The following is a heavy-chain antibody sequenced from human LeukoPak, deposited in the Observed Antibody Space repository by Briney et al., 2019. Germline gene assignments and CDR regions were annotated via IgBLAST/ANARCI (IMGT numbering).Heavy chain of an antibody. CDR2: ISYDGSNK. CDR3: AVIQDYYYYYYMDV. Sequence: PGGSLRLSCAASGFTFSSYAMHWVRQAPGKGLEWVAVISYDGSNKYYADSVKGRFTISRDNSKNTLYLQMNSLRAEDTAVYYCAVIQDYYYYYYMDVWGKGTTVTVSS. CDR1: GFTFSSYA. J-gene: IGHJ6*03. V-gene: IGHV3-30-3*01.